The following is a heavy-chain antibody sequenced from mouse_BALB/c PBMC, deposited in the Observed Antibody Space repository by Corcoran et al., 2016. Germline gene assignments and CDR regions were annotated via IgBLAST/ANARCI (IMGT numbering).Heavy chain of an antibody. CDR3: ASYYGPAMDY. V-gene: IGHV14-3*02. CDR2: IDPANGNT. CDR1: GFNIKDTY. D-gene: IGHD1-2*01. Sequence: EVQLQQSGAELVKPGASVKLSCTASGFNIKDTYMHWVKQRPEQGLEWIGRIDPANGNTKYDPKFQGKATITADTSSNTAYLQLSSLTSEDTAVYYCASYYGPAMDYWGQGTSVTVSS. J-gene: IGHJ4*01.